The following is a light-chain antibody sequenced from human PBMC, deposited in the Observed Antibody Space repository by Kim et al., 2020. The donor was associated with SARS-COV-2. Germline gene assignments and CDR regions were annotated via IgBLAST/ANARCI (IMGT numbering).Light chain of an antibody. J-gene: IGLJ2*01. V-gene: IGLV3-19*01. Sequence: LGQTVRITCQGDSLRSYYASWYQQQPGQAPVLVIYGKNNRPSGIPDRFSGSSSGNTASLTITGAQAEDEADYYCNSRDSSGNHHVVFGGGTQLTVL. CDR1: SLRSYY. CDR3: NSRDSSGNHHVV. CDR2: GKN.